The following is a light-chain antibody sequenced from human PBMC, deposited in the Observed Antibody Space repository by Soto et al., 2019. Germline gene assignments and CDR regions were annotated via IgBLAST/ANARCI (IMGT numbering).Light chain of an antibody. CDR2: GNS. J-gene: IGLJ2*01. V-gene: IGLV1-40*01. Sequence: QSVLTQPPSVSGAPGQRVTISCTGSSSNIGAGYDVHWYQQLPGTAPKLLIYGNSNRPSGVPDRFSGSKSGTSASLAITGLQAEDEADYYCQSYDSSLRGWGVFGGGTKLTVL. CDR3: QSYDSSLRGWGV. CDR1: SSNIGAGYD.